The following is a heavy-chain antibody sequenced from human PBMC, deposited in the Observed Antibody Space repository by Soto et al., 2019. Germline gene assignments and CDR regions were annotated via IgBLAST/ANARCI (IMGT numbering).Heavy chain of an antibody. CDR1: GYTFNSFG. Sequence: GASVKVSCKASGYTFNSFGINWGRQAPGQGLEWMGWMNPNSGNTGYAQKFQGRVTMTRNTSISTAYMELSSLRSEDTAVYYCASVVSGAFDIWGQGTKVTVSS. CDR2: MNPNSGNT. D-gene: IGHD2-15*01. V-gene: IGHV1-8*02. CDR3: ASVVSGAFDI. J-gene: IGHJ3*02.